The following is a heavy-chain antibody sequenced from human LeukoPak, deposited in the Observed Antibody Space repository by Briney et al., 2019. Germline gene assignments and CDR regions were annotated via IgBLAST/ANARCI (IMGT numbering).Heavy chain of an antibody. CDR2: IIPIFGIA. J-gene: IGHJ4*02. CDR1: GGTFSSYA. V-gene: IGHV1-69*04. Sequence: ASVKVSCKASGGTFSSYAINWVRQAPGQGLEWMGRIIPIFGIANYAQKFQGRVTITADKSTSTAYMELSSLRSEDTAVYYCARDSDSSGYYYDYWGQGTLVTVSS. D-gene: IGHD3-22*01. CDR3: ARDSDSSGYYYDY.